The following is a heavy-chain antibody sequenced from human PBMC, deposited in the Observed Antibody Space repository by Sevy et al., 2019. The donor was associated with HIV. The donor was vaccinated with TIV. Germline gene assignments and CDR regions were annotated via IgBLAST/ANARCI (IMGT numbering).Heavy chain of an antibody. CDR3: ARGGIAAAGTEGYYYYGMDV. CDR1: GYTFTSYA. D-gene: IGHD6-13*01. J-gene: IGHJ6*02. CDR2: INTNTGNP. V-gene: IGHV7-4-1*02. Sequence: ASVKVSCKASGYTFTSYAMNWVRQAPGQGLEWMGWINTNTGNPTYAQGFTGRFVFSLDTSVSTAYLQISSLKAEDTAVYYCARGGIAAAGTEGYYYYGMDVWGQGTTVTVPS.